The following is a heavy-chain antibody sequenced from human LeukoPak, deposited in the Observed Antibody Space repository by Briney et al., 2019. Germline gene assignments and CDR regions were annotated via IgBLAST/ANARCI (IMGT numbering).Heavy chain of an antibody. Sequence: SETLSLTCTVSGDSISSGSYYWTWIRQPAGKGLEWIGRIYNGGSTKYSPSLESRVTISVDTSKNQFSLKLSSVTAADTAVYYCARVRRAYSSGWTYPRLQEFDYWGQGTLVTVSS. CDR3: ARVRRAYSSGWTYPRLQEFDY. CDR2: IYNGGST. J-gene: IGHJ4*02. CDR1: GDSISSGSYY. V-gene: IGHV4-61*02. D-gene: IGHD6-19*01.